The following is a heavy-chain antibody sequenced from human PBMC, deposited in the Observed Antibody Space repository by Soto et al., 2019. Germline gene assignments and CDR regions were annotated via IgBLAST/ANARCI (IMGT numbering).Heavy chain of an antibody. CDR3: ARDRPAGIAAAGTRGDNWFDP. Sequence: SVKVSCKASGFTFTSSAVQWVRQARGQRLEWIGWIVVGSGNTNYAQKFQERVTITRDMSTSTAYMELNSLRAEDTAVYYCARDRPAGIAAAGTRGDNWFDPWGQGTLVTVSS. J-gene: IGHJ5*02. CDR2: IVVGSGNT. V-gene: IGHV1-58*01. CDR1: GFTFTSSA. D-gene: IGHD6-13*01.